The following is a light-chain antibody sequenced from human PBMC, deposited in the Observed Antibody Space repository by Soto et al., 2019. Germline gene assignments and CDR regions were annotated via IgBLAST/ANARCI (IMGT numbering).Light chain of an antibody. Sequence: QSALTQPASVSGSPGQSITISCTGSGRDIGAYDYVSWYQQHPGKAPKLLIYGVKNRPSGVSYRFSASKSAFTASLTISGLQAEDEAHYYSSSYTTSYFYVFVPGTKVTVL. J-gene: IGLJ1*01. CDR1: GRDIGAYDY. CDR3: SSYTTSYFYV. CDR2: GVK. V-gene: IGLV2-14*01.